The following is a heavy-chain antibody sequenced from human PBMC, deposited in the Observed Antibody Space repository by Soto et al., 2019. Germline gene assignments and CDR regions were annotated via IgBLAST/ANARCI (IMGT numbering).Heavy chain of an antibody. CDR2: IIPIFGTA. CDR3: ARGKQQLLTNYYYFGMDV. V-gene: IGHV1-69*14. D-gene: IGHD6-13*01. CDR1: GGSFSSYA. Sequence: QVQLVQSGAEVKKPGSSVKVSCKAPGGSFSSYAISWVRQAPGQGLEWMGGIIPIFGTANYAQKFQGRVTITADKCTSTAYMELSSLRSEDTAVYYCARGKQQLLTNYYYFGMDVWGQGTTVTVSS. J-gene: IGHJ6*02.